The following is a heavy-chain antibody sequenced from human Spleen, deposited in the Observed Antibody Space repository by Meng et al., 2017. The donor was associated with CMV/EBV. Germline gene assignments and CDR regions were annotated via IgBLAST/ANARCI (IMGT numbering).Heavy chain of an antibody. V-gene: IGHV3-73*01. CDR3: TRLVSGNSWAGHYFDY. J-gene: IGHJ4*02. CDR2: IRSKAKNYAT. CDR1: FTFSGSA. D-gene: IGHD6-13*01. Sequence: FTFSGSAMHWVRQASGKGLEWVGRIRSKAKNYATAYAASVKGRFTISRDDSKNTAYLQMKSLKIEDTAVYYCTRLVSGNSWAGHYFDYWGQGTLVTVSS.